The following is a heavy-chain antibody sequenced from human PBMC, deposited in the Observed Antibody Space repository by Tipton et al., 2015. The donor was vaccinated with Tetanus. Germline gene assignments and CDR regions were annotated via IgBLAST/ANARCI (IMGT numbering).Heavy chain of an antibody. J-gene: IGHJ4*02. CDR3: AMIHGVSSSFDY. V-gene: IGHV4-4*07. CDR1: GASISSYC. CDR2: VYNSGST. D-gene: IGHD6-6*01. Sequence: TLSLTCTVSGASISSYCWSWIRQPAGKGLEWIGRVYNSGSTDYNPSLKSRVAMSEDTSKNLFSLHLNSVTAADTAVYYCAMIHGVSSSFDYWGQGTPVTVSS.